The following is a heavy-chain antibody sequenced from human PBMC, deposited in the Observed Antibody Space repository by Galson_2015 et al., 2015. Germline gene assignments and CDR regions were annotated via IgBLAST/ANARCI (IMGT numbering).Heavy chain of an antibody. CDR2: ISGSGGST. CDR1: GFTFSSYA. V-gene: IGHV3-23*01. CDR3: AKGSITMIVVVTGVYFDY. Sequence: SLRLSCAASGFTFSSYAMSWVRQAPGKGLEWVSAISGSGGSTYYADSVKGRFTISRDNSKNTLYLQMNSLRAEDTAVYYCAKGSITMIVVVTGVYFDYWGQGTLVTVSS. J-gene: IGHJ4*02. D-gene: IGHD3-22*01.